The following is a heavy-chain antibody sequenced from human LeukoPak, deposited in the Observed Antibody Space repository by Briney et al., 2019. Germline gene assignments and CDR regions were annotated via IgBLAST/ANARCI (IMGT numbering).Heavy chain of an antibody. CDR1: GFTFRTYG. CDR3: ASSSGWYLSSDY. J-gene: IGHJ4*02. CDR2: IWYDGSDK. D-gene: IGHD6-19*01. V-gene: IGHV3-33*01. Sequence: GGSLRLSCAASGFTFRTYGMHWVRQAPGKGLEWVAVIWYDGSDKYHADSVKGRFTISRDNSKNMLYPQMNSLRAEDTAVYYCASSSGWYLSSDYWGQGTLVTVSS.